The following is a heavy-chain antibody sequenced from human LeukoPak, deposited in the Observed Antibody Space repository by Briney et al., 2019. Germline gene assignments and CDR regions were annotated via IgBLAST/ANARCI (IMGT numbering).Heavy chain of an antibody. CDR3: TGHSGIASDLAV. Sequence: GESLKICCQGSGYTFTSYWISWVRQMPGGGLEWMGRIDPSDSYTNYSPSFQGHVTISADKSITTAYLQWSSLKASDTAIYYCTGHSGIASDLAVWGKRITVTVSS. CDR2: IDPSDSYT. J-gene: IGHJ6*01. V-gene: IGHV5-10-1*01. CDR1: GYTFTSYW. D-gene: IGHD6-13*01.